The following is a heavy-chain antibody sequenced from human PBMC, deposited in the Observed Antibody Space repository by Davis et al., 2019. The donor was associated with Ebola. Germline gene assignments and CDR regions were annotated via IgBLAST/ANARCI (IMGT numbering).Heavy chain of an antibody. Sequence: LRLSCTVSGDSMSGGDYYWSWLRQPPGKGLEYIAYIYHNGIARYNASLQSRVTISVDTSKSQFSLKLTSLTAADTAVYYCARAPGGSIDYWGQGILVTVSS. D-gene: IGHD6-13*01. V-gene: IGHV4-30-4*01. CDR2: IYHNGIA. CDR3: ARAPGGSIDY. CDR1: GDSMSGGDYY. J-gene: IGHJ4*02.